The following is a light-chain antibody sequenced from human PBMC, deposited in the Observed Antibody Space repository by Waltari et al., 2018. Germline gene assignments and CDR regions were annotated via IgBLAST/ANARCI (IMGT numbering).Light chain of an antibody. J-gene: IGKJ2*01. Sequence: DIQMTQSPSSLSVSVGDRVTITCRASQLVDNFLNWYQQKPGQAPSLLIYAASSLQSGVASRFSGRGSGTDFTLTISSLQPEDFATYYCQQSYTTPYTFGQGTRLDIK. CDR2: AAS. V-gene: IGKV1-39*01. CDR1: QLVDNF. CDR3: QQSYTTPYT.